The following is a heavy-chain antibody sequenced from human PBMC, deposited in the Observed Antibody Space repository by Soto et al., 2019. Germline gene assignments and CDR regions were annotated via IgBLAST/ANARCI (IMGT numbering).Heavy chain of an antibody. CDR3: ARLEGLATISYYFDF. CDR2: IYYSGST. CDR1: GGSISSSSYY. Sequence: SETLSLTCTVSGGSISSSSYYWGWIRQPPGKGLEWIGSIYYSGSTYYNPSLKSRLTISVDTSKNQFSLKLSSVTAADSAVYFCARLEGLATISYYFDFWGPGALVTVSS. V-gene: IGHV4-39*01. J-gene: IGHJ4*02. D-gene: IGHD3-9*01.